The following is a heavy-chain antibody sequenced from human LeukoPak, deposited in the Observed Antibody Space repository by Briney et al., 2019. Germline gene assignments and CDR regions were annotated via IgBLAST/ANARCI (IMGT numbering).Heavy chain of an antibody. Sequence: GESPKISCKGSGYSFTNYWIAWVRQMPRKGLEWIGIIYPGDSESRYSPSFQGQVTISVDKSISTAYLQWSSLKASDTAMYYCARHTSGRLERRLAYWGQGALVTVSS. D-gene: IGHD1-1*01. CDR2: IYPGDSES. CDR3: ARHTSGRLERRLAY. V-gene: IGHV5-51*01. CDR1: GYSFTNYW. J-gene: IGHJ4*02.